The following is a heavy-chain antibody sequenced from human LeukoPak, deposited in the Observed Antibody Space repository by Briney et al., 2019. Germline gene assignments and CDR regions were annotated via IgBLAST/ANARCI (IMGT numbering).Heavy chain of an antibody. CDR2: IKQDGSEK. D-gene: IGHD3-3*01. Sequence: GGSLRLSCAASGFTFSSYWMSWVRQAPGKGLEWVANIKQDGSEKYYVDSVKGRFTISRDNAKNSLYLQMNSLRAEDTAVYYCARDLSGDFWSGYYPHFDYWGQGTLVTVSS. CDR3: ARDLSGDFWSGYYPHFDY. CDR1: GFTFSSYW. J-gene: IGHJ4*02. V-gene: IGHV3-7*01.